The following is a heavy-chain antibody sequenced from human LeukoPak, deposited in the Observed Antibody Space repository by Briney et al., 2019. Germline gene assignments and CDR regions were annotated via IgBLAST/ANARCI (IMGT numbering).Heavy chain of an antibody. CDR1: GFTFSSYS. CDR3: ARAYSSSWSKVLFDY. V-gene: IGHV3-30*14. D-gene: IGHD6-13*01. CDR2: ISNGGSNS. Sequence: GGSLRLSCAASGFTFSSYSMHWVRQAPGKGLEWVAAISNGGSNSYYADSVKGRFTISRDNSKNPLYLQMNSLRAEDTAVYYCARAYSSSWSKVLFDYWGQGTLVTVSS. J-gene: IGHJ4*02.